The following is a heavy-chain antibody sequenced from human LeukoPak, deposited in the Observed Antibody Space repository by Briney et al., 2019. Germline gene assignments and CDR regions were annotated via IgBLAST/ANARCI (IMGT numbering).Heavy chain of an antibody. V-gene: IGHV2-5*08. CDR2: IYWNDDK. D-gene: IGHD6-19*01. CDR1: GFSLSTSGMC. Sequence: ESGPALVKPTQTLXLTCTFSGFSLSTSGMCVSWIRQPPGKALEWLALIYWNDDKRYSPSLKSRLTITKDTSKNQVVLTMTNMDPVDTATYYCAHSKQWLVGERFFDYWGQGTLVTVSS. J-gene: IGHJ4*02. CDR3: AHSKQWLVGERFFDY.